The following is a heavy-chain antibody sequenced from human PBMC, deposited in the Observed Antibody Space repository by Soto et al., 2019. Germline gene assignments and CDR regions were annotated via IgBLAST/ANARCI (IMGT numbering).Heavy chain of an antibody. CDR3: ARGYCSSTSCYPGLGYYYYMDV. J-gene: IGHJ6*03. Sequence: ASVKVSCKASGYTFTSYAMHWVRQAPGQRLEWMGWINAGNGNTKYSQKFQGRVTITRDTSASTAYMELSSLRSEDTAVYYCARGYCSSTSCYPGLGYYYYMDVWGKGTTVTVSS. CDR1: GYTFTSYA. V-gene: IGHV1-3*01. D-gene: IGHD2-2*01. CDR2: INAGNGNT.